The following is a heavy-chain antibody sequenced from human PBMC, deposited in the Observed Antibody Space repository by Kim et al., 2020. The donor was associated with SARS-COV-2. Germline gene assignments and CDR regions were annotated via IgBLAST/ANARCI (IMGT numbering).Heavy chain of an antibody. CDR1: GFTFSSYA. D-gene: IGHD6-13*01. J-gene: IGHJ4*02. CDR2: ITYSGRSK. V-gene: IGHV3-30-3*01. CDR3: ARDSTHSRRYSLH. Sequence: GGSLRLSCAASGFTFSSYAMSWVRQAPGKGLEWVAVITYSGRSKYYADSVKGRFTISRDNSKNTLYLQMNSLRAEDTAVYYCARDSTHSRRYSLHWGQGT.